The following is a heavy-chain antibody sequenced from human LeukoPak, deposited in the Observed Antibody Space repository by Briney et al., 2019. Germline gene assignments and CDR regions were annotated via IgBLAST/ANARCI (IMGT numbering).Heavy chain of an antibody. CDR1: GGSFSGYY. V-gene: IGHV4-34*01. CDR3: ARDSCFMGCMDV. Sequence: SETLSLTCAVYGGSFSGYYWSWIRQPPGKGLEWIGEINHSGSTNYNPSLKSRVTISVDTSKNQFSLKLSSVTAADTAVYYCARDSCFMGCMDVWGKGTTVTVSS. CDR2: INHSGST. D-gene: IGHD2-21*01. J-gene: IGHJ6*03.